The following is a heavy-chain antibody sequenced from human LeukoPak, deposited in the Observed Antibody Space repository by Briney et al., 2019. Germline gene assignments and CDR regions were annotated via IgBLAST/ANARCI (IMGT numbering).Heavy chain of an antibody. CDR1: GFTFSSCS. D-gene: IGHD6-13*01. J-gene: IGHJ4*02. CDR2: ISSSSSTR. Sequence: GGSLRLSCVVSGFTFSSCSMNWVRQAPGKGLGWVSYISSSSSTRYYADSVKGRFTISRDNAKNSLYLQMNSLRDEDSAVYYCARDPHIAAAGTIFDYWGQGTLVTVSS. CDR3: ARDPHIAAAGTIFDY. V-gene: IGHV3-48*02.